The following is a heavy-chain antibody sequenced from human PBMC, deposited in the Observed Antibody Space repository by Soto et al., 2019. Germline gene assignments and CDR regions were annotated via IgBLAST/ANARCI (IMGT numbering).Heavy chain of an antibody. CDR1: GHSLSIAYY. V-gene: IGHV4-38-2*01. CDR2: MYHSGST. J-gene: IGHJ3*01. Sequence: SETLSLTCVVSGHSLSIAYYWVCIRQPPGKGLEWIGSMYHSGSTFYNPSLKSRVTISMVTSNNQFSLKLRSATAADTAVYYCAAYDFSGAAAFDVW. D-gene: IGHD3-3*01. CDR3: AAYDFSGAAAFDV.